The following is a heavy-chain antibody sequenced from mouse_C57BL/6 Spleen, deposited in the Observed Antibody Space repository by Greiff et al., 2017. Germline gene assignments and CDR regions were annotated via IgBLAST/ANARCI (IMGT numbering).Heavy chain of an antibody. D-gene: IGHD1-1*01. CDR2: ISSGSSTI. CDR1: GFTFSDYG. J-gene: IGHJ2*01. CDR3: ARFAGSSLFDY. V-gene: IGHV5-17*01. Sequence: EVMLVESGGGLVKPGGSLKLSCAASGFTFSDYGMHWVPQAPEKGLEWVAYISSGSSTIYYADTVKGRFTISRDNAKNTLFLQMTSLRSEDTAMYYCARFAGSSLFDYWGQGTTLTVSS.